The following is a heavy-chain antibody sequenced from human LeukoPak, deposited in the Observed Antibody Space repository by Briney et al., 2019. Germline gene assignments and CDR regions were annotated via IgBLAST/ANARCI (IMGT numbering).Heavy chain of an antibody. V-gene: IGHV4-59*01. Sequence: NSSETLSLTCTVSSGSISSYYWSWIRQPPGKGLEWVGYIFYSGTTNYSPSLKSRITISLDTSKNQFSLKLSSVTAADTAVYYCARGAFYSDSSGSNFDYWGQGTLVTVSS. CDR2: IFYSGTT. CDR1: SGSISSYY. CDR3: ARGAFYSDSSGSNFDY. J-gene: IGHJ4*01. D-gene: IGHD3-22*01.